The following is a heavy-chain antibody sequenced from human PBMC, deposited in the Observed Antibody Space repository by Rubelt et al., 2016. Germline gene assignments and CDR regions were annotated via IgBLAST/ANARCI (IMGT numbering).Heavy chain of an antibody. J-gene: IGHJ6*02. D-gene: IGHD3-3*01. Sequence: IGHIYYSTTTSYYPSLKSRVSISIDTSKNQFSLQLSSVTAADSAVYYCATSVFGGPARGLDVWGQGTTVTVSS. V-gene: IGHV4-59*01. CDR2: IYYSTTT. CDR3: ATSVFGGPARGLDV.